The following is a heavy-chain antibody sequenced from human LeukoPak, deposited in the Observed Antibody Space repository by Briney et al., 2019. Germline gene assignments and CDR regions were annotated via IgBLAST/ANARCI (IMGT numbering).Heavy chain of an antibody. J-gene: IGHJ6*03. CDR2: IYYSGST. CDR3: ARAPMPNYYYYYYMDV. D-gene: IGHD2-2*01. V-gene: IGHV4-39*07. CDR1: GGSLSSSSYY. Sequence: PSETLSLTCTVSGGSLSSSSYYWGWIRQPPGKGLEWIGSIYYSGSTYYNPSLKSRVTISVDTSKNQFSLKLSSVTAADTAVYYCARAPMPNYYYYYYMDVWGKGTTVTVSS.